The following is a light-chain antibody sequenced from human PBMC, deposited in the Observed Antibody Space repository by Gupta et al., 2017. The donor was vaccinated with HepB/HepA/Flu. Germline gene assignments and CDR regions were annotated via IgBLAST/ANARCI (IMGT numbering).Light chain of an antibody. CDR3: QQTDRVPIT. CDR2: ASS. CDR1: QSISTY. Sequence: DIKMTQSPSSLSASVGDRVTITCRASQSISTYLNWYQQKPGKAPKLLIYASSSLQSGVPSRFSGSGSGTXFTLTIXSLQPEDFATYYCQQTDRVPITFGXGTKVDIK. J-gene: IGKJ4*01. V-gene: IGKV1-39*01.